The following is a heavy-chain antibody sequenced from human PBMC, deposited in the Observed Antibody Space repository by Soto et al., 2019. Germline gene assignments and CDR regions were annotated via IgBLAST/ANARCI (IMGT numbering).Heavy chain of an antibody. J-gene: IGHJ4*02. D-gene: IGHD1-26*01. CDR3: AKAMSSGSFSPIDY. V-gene: IGHV3-23*01. Sequence: EVQLLESGGGLVQPGGSLRLSCAASGFTFSSYAMSWVRQAPGKGLEWVSGMSSIGGRTYYADSVKGRFTISRDNSKNTLYLQMNSLRAEDTAVYYCAKAMSSGSFSPIDYWGQGSLVTASS. CDR1: GFTFSSYA. CDR2: MSSIGGRT.